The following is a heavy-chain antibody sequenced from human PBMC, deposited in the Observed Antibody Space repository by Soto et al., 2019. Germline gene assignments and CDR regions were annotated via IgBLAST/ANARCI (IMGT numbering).Heavy chain of an antibody. CDR3: TGEVASGY. D-gene: IGHD2-8*02. J-gene: IGHJ4*02. CDR1: GFTVTTSG. Sequence: QVQLVESGGGVVQPGRSLRLSCAVSGFTVTTSGMHWVRQAPGKGLEWVAVISRDGGTNFYADSVKGRFTISRDNSRTTLFLEMNSLRGDDMAVYYCTGEVASGYWGQGTLVTVSS. V-gene: IGHV3-30*03. CDR2: ISRDGGTN.